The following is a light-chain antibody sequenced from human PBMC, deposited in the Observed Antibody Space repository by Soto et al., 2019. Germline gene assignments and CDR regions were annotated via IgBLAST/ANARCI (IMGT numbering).Light chain of an antibody. CDR1: RSNIGAGYD. V-gene: IGLV1-40*01. J-gene: IGLJ2*01. Sequence: QYVLTQPPSVSGAPGQRVTISCTGSRSNIGAGYDVHWYQQLPGTAPKLLIYGNSNRPSGVPDRFSGSKSGTSASLAITGLQAEDEADYYCQSYDSSLSGYVVFGGATNFTVL. CDR2: GNS. CDR3: QSYDSSLSGYVV.